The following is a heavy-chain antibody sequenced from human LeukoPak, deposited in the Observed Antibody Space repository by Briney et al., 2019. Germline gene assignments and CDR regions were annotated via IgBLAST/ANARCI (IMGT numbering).Heavy chain of an antibody. CDR2: IYYSGST. Sequence: SETLSLTCTVSGGSISSYYWSWIRQPAGKGLEWIGYIYYSGSTNYNPSLKSRVTISVDTSKNQFSLKLSSVTAADTAVYYCASAGMVRGPYYYYMDVWGKGTTVTVSS. CDR1: GGSISSYY. CDR3: ASAGMVRGPYYYYMDV. V-gene: IGHV4-59*01. D-gene: IGHD3-10*01. J-gene: IGHJ6*03.